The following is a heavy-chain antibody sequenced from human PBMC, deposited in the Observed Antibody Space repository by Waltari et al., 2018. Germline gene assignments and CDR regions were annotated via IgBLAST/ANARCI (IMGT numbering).Heavy chain of an antibody. CDR3: ARGSTVTTIEHAFDI. V-gene: IGHV1-69*04. Sequence: QVQLVQSGAEVKKPGSSVKVSCKASGGTFSSYAISWVRQAPGQGLEWMGRIIPILGIANYAQECQGRVTITADKSTSTAYMELSSLRSEDTAVYYCARGSTVTTIEHAFDIWGQGTMVTVSS. J-gene: IGHJ3*02. CDR1: GGTFSSYA. D-gene: IGHD4-17*01. CDR2: IIPILGIA.